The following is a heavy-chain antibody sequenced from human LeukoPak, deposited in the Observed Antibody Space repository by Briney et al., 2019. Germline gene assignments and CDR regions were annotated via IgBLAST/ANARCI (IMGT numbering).Heavy chain of an antibody. CDR3: ARGRGCSSTSCYAGYWFDP. CDR1: GFVVSSNY. V-gene: IGHV3-53*01. D-gene: IGHD2-2*01. CDR2: IYSGGST. J-gene: IGHJ5*02. Sequence: PGGSLRLSCAVSGFVVSSNYMNWVRQPPGKGLEWVSIIYSGGSTYYADSVKGRFTISRDNSKNTLYLQMNSLRAEDTAVYYCARGRGCSSTSCYAGYWFDPWGQGTLVTVSS.